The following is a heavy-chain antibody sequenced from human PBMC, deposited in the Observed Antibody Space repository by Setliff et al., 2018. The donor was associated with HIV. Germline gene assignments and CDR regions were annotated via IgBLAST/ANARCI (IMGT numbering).Heavy chain of an antibody. CDR3: AREHCSGGSCNGFDI. V-gene: IGHV4-4*09. Sequence: SETLSLTCTVSGGSISTSYWNWIRQPPGKGLEWIAYIYISGTTNYDPSLKSRVTISLDTSRNQFSLKLGSVTAADTAMYYCAREHCSGGSCNGFDIWGQGTMVTVS. J-gene: IGHJ3*02. D-gene: IGHD2-15*01. CDR2: IYISGTT. CDR1: GGSISTSY.